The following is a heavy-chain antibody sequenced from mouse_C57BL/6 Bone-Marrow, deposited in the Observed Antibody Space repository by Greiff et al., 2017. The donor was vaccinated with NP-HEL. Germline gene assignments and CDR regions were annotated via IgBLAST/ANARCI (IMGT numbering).Heavy chain of an antibody. V-gene: IGHV3-6*01. CDR1: GYSITSGYY. D-gene: IGHD2-3*01. J-gene: IGHJ1*03. CDR2: ISYDGSN. CDR3: ARWLLGYFDV. Sequence: DVKLQESGPGLVKPSQSLSLTCSVTGYSITSGYYWNWIRQFPGNKLEWMGYISYDGSNNYNPSLKNRIPITSDTPKNQIFLKLNSVTTADTATYYCARWLLGYFDVWGTGTTVTVSS.